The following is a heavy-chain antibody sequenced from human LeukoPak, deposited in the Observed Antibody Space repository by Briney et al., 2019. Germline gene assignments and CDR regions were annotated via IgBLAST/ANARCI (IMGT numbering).Heavy chain of an antibody. CDR3: ARIRDGYNDAYDL. D-gene: IGHD5-24*01. V-gene: IGHV1-46*01. CDR2: INPDGGNT. Sequence: ASVTVSCKASGYTFTNSYIHWVRQAPGQVLEGMGLINPDGGNTNYAQNFQGRVTLTRDTSTSTVYMELSSLRSEDTAIYYCARIRDGYNDAYDLWGQGTVVTVPS. CDR1: GYTFTNSY. J-gene: IGHJ3*01.